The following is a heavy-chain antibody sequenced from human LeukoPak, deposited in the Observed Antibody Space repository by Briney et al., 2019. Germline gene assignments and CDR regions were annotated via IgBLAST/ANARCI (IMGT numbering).Heavy chain of an antibody. J-gene: IGHJ4*02. D-gene: IGHD2-15*01. CDR3: ARVPRGGPFYY. V-gene: IGHV1-18*01. Sequence: GASVKVSCKASGYSFTSYGINWVRQAPGQGLEWMGWISTYNGNTNYAQRLQGRVTMTTDTSTSTAYMELRSLTADDTAVYYCARVPRGGPFYYLGQGTLVTVSS. CDR2: ISTYNGNT. CDR1: GYSFTSYG.